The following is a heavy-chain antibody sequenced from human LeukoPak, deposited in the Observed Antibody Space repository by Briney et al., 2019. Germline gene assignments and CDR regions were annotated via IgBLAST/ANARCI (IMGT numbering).Heavy chain of an antibody. Sequence: PSGTLSLTCDVSGDSVTSSNWWSWVRQPPGQGLEWIGEVYHSGRTNYYPSLTSRVTISLDKSNNQISLNLSSVTAADTAVYFCARSRAAAGTRDFDYWGQGNQVTVPS. CDR2: VYHSGRT. CDR3: ARSRAAAGTRDFDY. CDR1: GDSVTSSNW. D-gene: IGHD6-13*01. J-gene: IGHJ4*02. V-gene: IGHV4-4*02.